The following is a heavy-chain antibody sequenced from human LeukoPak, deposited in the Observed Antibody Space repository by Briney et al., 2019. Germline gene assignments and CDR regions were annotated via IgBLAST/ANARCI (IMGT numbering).Heavy chain of an antibody. V-gene: IGHV4-59*12. D-gene: IGHD6-13*01. CDR1: GHFNSPYH. J-gene: IGHJ5*02. CDR3: ARYGNTWCDWFDR. Sequence: PSETLSLPCTVSGHFNSPYHWSWVRQAPGRGLEWFRDNYDSVGTKYRPSLRSRLTISLDTSKNQFSLKMNPLAAAGPGFYYFARYGNTWCDWFDRWGQGTLVTVSS. CDR2: NYDSVGT.